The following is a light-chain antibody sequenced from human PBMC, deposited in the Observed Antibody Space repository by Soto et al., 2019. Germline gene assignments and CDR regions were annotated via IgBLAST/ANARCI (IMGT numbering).Light chain of an antibody. CDR3: QQRSTWPPT. J-gene: IGKJ1*01. CDR2: DLS. CDR1: HSVSIY. V-gene: IGKV3-11*01. Sequence: IVLTHSPSTLSFSPGEIATLSFRAIHSVSIYLAWYQKQPFQAPRLLIYDLSTRATGIPARFSGSGSGTDFTLTTRSLQPGDSAVYSCQQRSTWPPTFGQGTQL.